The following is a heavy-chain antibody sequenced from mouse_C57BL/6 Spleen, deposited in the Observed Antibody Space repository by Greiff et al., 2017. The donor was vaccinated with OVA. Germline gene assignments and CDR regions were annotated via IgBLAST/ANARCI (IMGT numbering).Heavy chain of an antibody. CDR2: ISYDGSN. Sequence: ESGPGLVKPSQSLSLTCSVTGYSITSGYYWNWIRQFPGNKLEWMGYISYDGSNNYNPSLKNRISITRDTSKNQFFLKLNSVTTEDTATYYCASPIYYGYDGYAMDYWGQGTSVTVSS. CDR3: ASPIYYGYDGYAMDY. D-gene: IGHD2-2*01. CDR1: GYSITSGYY. V-gene: IGHV3-6*01. J-gene: IGHJ4*01.